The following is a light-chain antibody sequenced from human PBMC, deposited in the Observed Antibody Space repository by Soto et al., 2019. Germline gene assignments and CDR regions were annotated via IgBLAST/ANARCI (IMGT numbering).Light chain of an antibody. CDR3: TSYASGSSHVV. CDR1: SSDIGGYDY. CDR2: DVN. Sequence: QSALTQPASVSGSPGQSITLSCTGTSSDIGGYDYVSWYQRHPGKAPQLIIYDVNNRPSGVSNRFSGSKSGNTASLTISGLQAEDEADYYCTSYASGSSHVVFGGGTNLTVL. J-gene: IGLJ2*01. V-gene: IGLV2-14*01.